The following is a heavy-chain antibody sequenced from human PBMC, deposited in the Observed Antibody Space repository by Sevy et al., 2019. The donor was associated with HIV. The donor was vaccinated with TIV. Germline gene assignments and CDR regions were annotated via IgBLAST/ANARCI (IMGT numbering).Heavy chain of an antibody. D-gene: IGHD3-3*01. CDR3: AGGPTSWHFDESGYYDF. CDR2: VSSGGYPM. V-gene: IGHV3-48*02. Sequence: GGSLRLSCETSGFSVKDYRMNWVRQAPGKGLEGIASVSSGGYPMYYAGAVNGRFTISRDDADNSLYLLMSRLKDEDTALYYCAGGPTSWHFDESGYYDFWGQGALVTVSS. J-gene: IGHJ4*02. CDR1: GFSVKDYR.